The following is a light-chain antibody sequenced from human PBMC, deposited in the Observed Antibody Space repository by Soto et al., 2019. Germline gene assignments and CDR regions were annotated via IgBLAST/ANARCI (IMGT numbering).Light chain of an antibody. Sequence: DIQMTQSPSSLSASVGDRVTITCRASQGIRNYLAWYQQKPGKVPKLLIYAASTLQSGVPSRFSGSGSGTDFTLTISSLQPEDVATYYCQKYNAAPWTFSQGTKVEVK. CDR1: QGIRNY. J-gene: IGKJ1*01. CDR3: QKYNAAPWT. CDR2: AAS. V-gene: IGKV1-27*01.